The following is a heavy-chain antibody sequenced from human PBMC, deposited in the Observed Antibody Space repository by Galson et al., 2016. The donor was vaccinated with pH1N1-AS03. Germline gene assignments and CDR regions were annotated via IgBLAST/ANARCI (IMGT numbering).Heavy chain of an antibody. D-gene: IGHD3-16*01. CDR3: ATREEGGNYYYMDI. Sequence: SVKVSCKASGGTFSSYAVSWVRQAPGQGLEWMGGIIVMFEMSSYAPKSEGRLTLTADKSTSTAYMELSSLTSEDTAVYYCATREEGGNYYYMDIWGKGTTVTVSS. CDR1: GGTFSSYA. V-gene: IGHV1-69*10. CDR2: IIVMFEMS. J-gene: IGHJ6*03.